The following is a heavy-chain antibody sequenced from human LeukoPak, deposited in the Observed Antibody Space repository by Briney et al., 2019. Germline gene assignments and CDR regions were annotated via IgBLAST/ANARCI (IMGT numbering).Heavy chain of an antibody. CDR3: AKIEQGSSGRLQYYYYYMDV. Sequence: SETLSLTCSVSGGSIRSYHWSWIRQSPGKGLEWIGYIFYCGYNYYNPSLKRRLTMSVDTSQNKFSLRLRSVTAADTAVYYCAKIEQGSSGRLQYYYYYMDVWGKGTTVTVSS. CDR2: IFYCGYN. D-gene: IGHD3-10*01. CDR1: GGSIRSYH. V-gene: IGHV4-59*03. J-gene: IGHJ6*03.